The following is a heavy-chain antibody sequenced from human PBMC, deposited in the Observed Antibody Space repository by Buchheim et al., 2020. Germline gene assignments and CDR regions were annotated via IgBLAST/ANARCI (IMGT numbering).Heavy chain of an antibody. V-gene: IGHV4-59*08. CDR1: GGSISSYY. CDR3: ARHRASSSPRDY. CDR2: FFYSGST. J-gene: IGHJ4*02. D-gene: IGHD6-6*01. Sequence: QVQLQESGPGLVKPSETLSLTCTVSGGSISSYYWSWIRQPPGKGLEWIGYFFYSGSTNYNPSLKSRVTISVDTSKNQFSLKLSSVTAADTAVYYCARHRASSSPRDYWGQGTL.